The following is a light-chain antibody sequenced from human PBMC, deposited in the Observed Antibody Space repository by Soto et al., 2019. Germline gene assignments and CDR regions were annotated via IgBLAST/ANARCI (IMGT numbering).Light chain of an antibody. Sequence: QSALTQPASVSGSPGQSITLSCTGTSRDIGYYNYVSWYQQHPGEAPKPIIYEVRNRPSGVSTRFSGSKSGNTASLTISGLQTDDEADYFCCSHAGSSTYLFGTGTKVTVL. CDR1: SRDIGYYNY. V-gene: IGLV2-14*01. CDR3: CSHAGSSTYL. CDR2: EVR. J-gene: IGLJ1*01.